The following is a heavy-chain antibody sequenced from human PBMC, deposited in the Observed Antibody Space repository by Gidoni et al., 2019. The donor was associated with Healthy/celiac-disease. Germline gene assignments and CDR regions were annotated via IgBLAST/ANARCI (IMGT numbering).Heavy chain of an antibody. CDR1: GVTFSSYA. CDR2: IIPAFGTA. Sequence: QVQLVQSGAEVKQPRSSVKVSCMASGVTFSSYAISLVRQAPGQWLELMGVIIPAFGTATYAQKFQGRVTITADESTSTAYMELSSLRSEDTPVYSCASHHYGSGSYPGGIDYWGQGTLVTVSS. D-gene: IGHD3-10*01. V-gene: IGHV1-69*01. CDR3: ASHHYGSGSYPGGIDY. J-gene: IGHJ4*02.